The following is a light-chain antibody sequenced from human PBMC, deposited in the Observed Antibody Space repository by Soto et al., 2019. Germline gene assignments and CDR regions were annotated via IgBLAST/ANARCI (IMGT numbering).Light chain of an antibody. V-gene: IGKV3-15*01. CDR2: DAS. J-gene: IGKJ4*01. CDR1: QTVRNN. Sequence: EFVLTQSPGTLSLSPGERATLSCRASQTVRNNYLAWYQQKPGQAPRLLIYDASSRATGVSARFSGSGSGTEFTLTISSLQSEDFTIYYCQYYNNWLATFGGGTKVDIK. CDR3: QYYNNWLAT.